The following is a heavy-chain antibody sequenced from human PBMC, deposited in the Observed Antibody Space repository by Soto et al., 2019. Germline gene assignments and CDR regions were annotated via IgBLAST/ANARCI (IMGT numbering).Heavy chain of an antibody. V-gene: IGHV4-59*01. CDR1: GGSISSYY. CDR3: ARVGGPGNTIDY. D-gene: IGHD2-2*01. J-gene: IGHJ4*02. CDR2: IYYSGST. Sequence: PWETLSLTCTVSGGSISSYYWSWIRQPPGKGLEWIGYIYYSGSTNYNPSLKSRVTISVDTSKNQFSLKLSSVTAADTAVYYCARVGGPGNTIDYWGQGTLVTVSS.